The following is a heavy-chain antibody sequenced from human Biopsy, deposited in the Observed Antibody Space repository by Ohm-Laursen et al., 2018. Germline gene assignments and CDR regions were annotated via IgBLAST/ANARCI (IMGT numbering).Heavy chain of an antibody. D-gene: IGHD3-22*01. CDR1: GGTFSDYA. V-gene: IGHV1-69*06. J-gene: IGHJ4*02. CDR2: IIPLFGTT. Sequence: SSVKVYCKTSGGTFSDYAISWLRQAPGQGLEWMGGIIPLFGTTNYAQKFQGRVTITADKSTGTAYMDLSSLRSEDTAVYYCVRDTKWLASGPIDYWGQGALVTVSS. CDR3: VRDTKWLASGPIDY.